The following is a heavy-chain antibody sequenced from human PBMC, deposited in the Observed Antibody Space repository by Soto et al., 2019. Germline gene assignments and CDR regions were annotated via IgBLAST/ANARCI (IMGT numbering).Heavy chain of an antibody. CDR1: GYTFTGYY. CDR2: INPNSGGT. Sequence: APVKVSCEASGYTFTGYYMHWVRQAPGQGLEWMGWINPNSGGTNYAQKFQGRVTMTRDTSISTAYMELSRLRSDDTAVYYCARGIAAAGNFYYWGQGTLVTVS. J-gene: IGHJ4*02. CDR3: ARGIAAAGNFYY. V-gene: IGHV1-2*02. D-gene: IGHD6-13*01.